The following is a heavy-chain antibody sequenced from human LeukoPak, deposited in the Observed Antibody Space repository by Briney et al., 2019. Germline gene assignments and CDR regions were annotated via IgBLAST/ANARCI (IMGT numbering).Heavy chain of an antibody. CDR2: VYYSGVT. CDR3: ARRVATKPKYFFDS. V-gene: IGHV4-59*08. CDR1: VSGDSTVSGGSMTTYY. J-gene: IGHJ4*02. Sequence: PSETLSLTCTVSGDSTVSGGSMTTYYWTWLRQPPGKALEWIGFVYYSGVTKYNPSLESRVTISLDASKNQFSLKPSSVTAADTAMYYCARRVATKPKYFFDSWGQGTLVTVSS. D-gene: IGHD5-24*01.